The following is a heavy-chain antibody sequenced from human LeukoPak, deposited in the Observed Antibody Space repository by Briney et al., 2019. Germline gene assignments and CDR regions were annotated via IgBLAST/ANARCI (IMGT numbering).Heavy chain of an antibody. CDR2: IYYSGST. Sequence: SQTLSLTCTVSGGSISSGGYYWSWIRQHPGKGLEWIGYIYYSGSTYYNPSLKSRVTISVDTSKNQFSLKLSSVTAADTAVYYCERSGGSYFDYWGQGILVTVSS. CDR1: GGSISSGGYY. CDR3: ERSGGSYFDY. V-gene: IGHV4-31*03. D-gene: IGHD2-15*01. J-gene: IGHJ4*02.